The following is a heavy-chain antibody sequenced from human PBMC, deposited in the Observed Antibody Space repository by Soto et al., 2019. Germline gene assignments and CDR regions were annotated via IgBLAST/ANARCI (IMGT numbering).Heavy chain of an antibody. Sequence: QVQLQESGPGLLKPSGTLSLTCAVSGGSITSNWWSWVRQPPGKGLEWIGEIYHTGATNYNPSLESRVTMSLDKSQNQFSLNLNSVTAADTALYYCARHIAVATPRGFDYWGRGTLVTVSS. V-gene: IGHV4-4*02. CDR2: IYHTGAT. CDR3: ARHIAVATPRGFDY. J-gene: IGHJ4*02. CDR1: GGSITSNW. D-gene: IGHD5-12*01.